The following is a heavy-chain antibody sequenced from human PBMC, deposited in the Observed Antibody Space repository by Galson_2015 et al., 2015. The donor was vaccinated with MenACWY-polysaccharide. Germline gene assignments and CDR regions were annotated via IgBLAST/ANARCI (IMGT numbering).Heavy chain of an antibody. J-gene: IGHJ4*02. CDR1: GYKFSSYD. V-gene: IGHV1-8*01. Sequence: SVKVSCKASGYKFSSYDINWVRQASGQGLEWMGWMNPNSGNTGYAQKFQGRVAMTRDTATSTAYMELRMLRYDDTAVYCCTRIIARKHTFADSWGQGTLVSVS. CDR3: TRIIARKHTFADS. CDR2: MNPNSGNT. D-gene: IGHD2-21*01.